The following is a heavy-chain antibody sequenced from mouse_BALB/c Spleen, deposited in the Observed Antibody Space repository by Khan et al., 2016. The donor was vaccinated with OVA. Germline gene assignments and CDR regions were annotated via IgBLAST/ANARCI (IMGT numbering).Heavy chain of an antibody. CDR3: ARIYAGDFDY. CDR2: INPHIGET. V-gene: IGHV1-20*02. Sequence: EVQLQESGPELVKPGASVKISCKASGYSFTGYFMNWVMQSHGKSLEWIGRINPHIGETFYNQKFKGKATLTVDESSSTAHMELRSLASEDTAVYYCARIYAGDFDYWGQGTTLTVSS. CDR1: GYSFTGYF. J-gene: IGHJ2*01. D-gene: IGHD2-13*01.